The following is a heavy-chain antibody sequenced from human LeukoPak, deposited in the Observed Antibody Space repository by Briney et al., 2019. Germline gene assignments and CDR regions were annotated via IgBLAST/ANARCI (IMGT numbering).Heavy chain of an antibody. D-gene: IGHD6-13*01. CDR2: IYSGGST. CDR1: GFTVSSNY. J-gene: IGHJ4*02. V-gene: IGHV3-66*01. CDR3: ARDRRVRIAAAGTDYFDY. Sequence: GGSLRLSCAASGFTVSSNYTSWVRQAPGKGLEWVSVIYSGGSTYYADSVKGRFTISRDNSKNTLYLQMNSLRAEDTAVYYCARDRRVRIAAAGTDYFDYWGQGTLVTVSS.